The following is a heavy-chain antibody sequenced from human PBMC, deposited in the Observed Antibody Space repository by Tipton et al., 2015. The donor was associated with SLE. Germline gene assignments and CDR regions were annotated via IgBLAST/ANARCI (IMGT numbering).Heavy chain of an antibody. CDR2: IRYDGSNK. J-gene: IGHJ4*02. V-gene: IGHV3-30*02. D-gene: IGHD4-17*01. CDR1: GFTFSSYG. Sequence: SLRLSCAASGFTFSSYGMHWVRQAPGKGLEWVAFIRYDGSNKYYADSVKGRFTISRDNAKNSLSLQMNSLRAEDTAVYYCARDMDGDYGFDYWGQGTLVTVSS. CDR3: ARDMDGDYGFDY.